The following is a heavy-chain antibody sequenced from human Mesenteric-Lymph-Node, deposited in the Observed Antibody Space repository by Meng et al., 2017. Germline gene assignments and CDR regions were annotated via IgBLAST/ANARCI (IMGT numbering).Heavy chain of an antibody. CDR2: ITPSGDYG. D-gene: IGHD6-19*01. J-gene: IGHJ4*02. CDR3: ARDLVSYSSGWSYIGQSDY. V-gene: IGHV3-74*01. Sequence: GESLKISCEASGFTFSDFWMHWVRQGPGGALEWVSRITPSGDYGAYAGSVRGRFTVSRDNAKNTLTLQMDSLRVEDTAVYYCARDLVSYSSGWSYIGQSDYWGQGTLVTVSS. CDR1: GFTFSDFW.